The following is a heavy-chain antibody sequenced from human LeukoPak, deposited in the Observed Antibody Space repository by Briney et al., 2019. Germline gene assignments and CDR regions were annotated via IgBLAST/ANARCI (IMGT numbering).Heavy chain of an antibody. CDR3: ARQLSGWYDADPY. V-gene: IGHV3-7*05. Sequence: PGGSLRLSCAAPGFTPSRYWMSWGRQALGKGLEWVANIKEDGSRNHYVDSVKGRFTISRDNAKSSLYLQMNSLRAEDTAVYYCARQLSGWYDADPYWGQGTLVTVSS. CDR2: IKEDGSRN. CDR1: GFTPSRYW. J-gene: IGHJ4*02. D-gene: IGHD6-19*01.